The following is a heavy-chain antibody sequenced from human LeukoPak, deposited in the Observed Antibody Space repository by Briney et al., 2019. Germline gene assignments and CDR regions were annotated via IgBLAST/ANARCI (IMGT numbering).Heavy chain of an antibody. D-gene: IGHD3-10*01. J-gene: IGHJ4*02. CDR2: ISSSSGII. CDR3: ARDGYYYGSGSYYVGYFDY. Sequence: GGSLRLSCAASGFTFSSYEMNWVRQAPGKGLEWVSYISSSSGIIYYADSVRGRFTISRDNAKNSLYLQMNSLRAEDTAVYYCARDGYYYGSGSYYVGYFDYWGQGTLVTVSS. V-gene: IGHV3-48*01. CDR1: GFTFSSYE.